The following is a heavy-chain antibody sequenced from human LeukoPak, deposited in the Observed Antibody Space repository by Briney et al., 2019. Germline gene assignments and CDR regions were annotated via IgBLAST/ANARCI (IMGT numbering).Heavy chain of an antibody. V-gene: IGHV4-61*02. CDR2: IYTSGST. CDR1: GGSISSGSYY. J-gene: IGHJ6*03. CDR3: ARGGSGWNYYYYYMDV. Sequence: SETLSLTCTVSGGSISSGSYYWSWIRQPAGKGLEWIGRIYTSGSTNYNPSLNSLVTISVYTSKNQFSLKLSSVTAADTAVYYCARGGSGWNYYYYYMDVWGKGTTVTISS. D-gene: IGHD6-19*01.